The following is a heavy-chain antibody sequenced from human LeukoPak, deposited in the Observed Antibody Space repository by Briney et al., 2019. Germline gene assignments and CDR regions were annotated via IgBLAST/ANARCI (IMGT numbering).Heavy chain of an antibody. V-gene: IGHV3-43*02. D-gene: IGHD2-15*01. Sequence: GGSLRLSCAASGFTFDDYAMHWVRQAPGKGLEWVSLISGDGGSTYYADSVKGRFTISRDNSKNSLYLQMNSLRTEDTALYYCSAACNGGSCYSRPPQDYYYYYYMDVWGKGTTVTVSS. CDR2: ISGDGGST. CDR3: SAACNGGSCYSRPPQDYYYYYYMDV. CDR1: GFTFDDYA. J-gene: IGHJ6*03.